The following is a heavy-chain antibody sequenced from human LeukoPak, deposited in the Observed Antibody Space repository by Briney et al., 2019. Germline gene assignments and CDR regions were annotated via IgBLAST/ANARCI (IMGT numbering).Heavy chain of an antibody. CDR3: ARDLTTVTTYPDYYYHGMDV. CDR2: IKQDGSEK. CDR1: GFTFSSYW. J-gene: IGHJ6*02. D-gene: IGHD4-17*01. Sequence: GGSLRLSCAASGFTFSSYWMSWVRQAPGKGLEWVANIKQDGSEKYYVDSVKGRFTISRDNAKNSLYLQMNSLRAEDTAVYYCARDLTTVTTYPDYYYHGMDVWGQGTTVTVSS. V-gene: IGHV3-7*01.